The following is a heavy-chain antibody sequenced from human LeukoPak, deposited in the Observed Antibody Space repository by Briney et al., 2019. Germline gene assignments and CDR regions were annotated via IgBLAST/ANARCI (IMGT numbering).Heavy chain of an antibody. CDR1: GFTFSSYA. CDR3: ARDRHYGMDV. V-gene: IGHV3-53*01. CDR2: IYSGGST. J-gene: IGHJ6*02. Sequence: GGSLRLSCAASGFTFSSYAMSWVRQAPGKGLEWVSVIYSGGSTYYADSVKGRFTISRDNSKNTLYLQMNSPRAEDTAVYYCARDRHYGMDVWGQGPRSPSP.